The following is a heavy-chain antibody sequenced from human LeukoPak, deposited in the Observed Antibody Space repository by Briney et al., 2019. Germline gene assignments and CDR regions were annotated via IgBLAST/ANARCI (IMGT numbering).Heavy chain of an antibody. J-gene: IGHJ4*02. V-gene: IGHV1-18*01. CDR2: ISAYNGNT. Sequence: ASVKVSCKPSGYTFTSYSITWVRQAPGQGLEWMGWISAYNGNTNYAQKLQGRVIMTTDTSTSTAYRELRSLRSDDTAVYYCARGGSSWYLFDYWGQGTLVTVSS. D-gene: IGHD6-13*01. CDR3: ARGGSSWYLFDY. CDR1: GYTFTSYS.